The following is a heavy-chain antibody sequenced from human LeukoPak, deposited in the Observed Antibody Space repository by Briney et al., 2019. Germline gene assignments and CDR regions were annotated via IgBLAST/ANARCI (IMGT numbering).Heavy chain of an antibody. CDR2: IYYSGST. D-gene: IGHD5-18*01. V-gene: IGHV4-59*01. CDR1: GDSISPYY. Sequence: SETLSLTCTVSGDSISPYYWSWIRQPPGKGLEWIGSIYYSGSTNYNPSLKSRVTISVDTSKNQFSLKLSSVTAADTAVYYCARQLSDNWFDPWGQGTLVTVSS. J-gene: IGHJ5*02. CDR3: ARQLSDNWFDP.